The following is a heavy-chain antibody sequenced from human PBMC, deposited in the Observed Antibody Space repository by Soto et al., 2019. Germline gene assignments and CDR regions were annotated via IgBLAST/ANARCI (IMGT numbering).Heavy chain of an antibody. Sequence: QVQLVESGGGVVQPGESLKLSCAASGFTLGTYAMDWVRQAPGKGLEWVAVIWVDGTTKYYIDSVKGQFTVSRDNCNNRRFLQMNRLKAEDTAVYYCARGPFSGSPGGRGVVNVWGQGTTVTVSS. D-gene: IGHD2-15*01. CDR2: IWVDGTTK. CDR3: ARGPFSGSPGGRGVVNV. CDR1: GFTLGTYA. V-gene: IGHV3-33*01. J-gene: IGHJ6*02.